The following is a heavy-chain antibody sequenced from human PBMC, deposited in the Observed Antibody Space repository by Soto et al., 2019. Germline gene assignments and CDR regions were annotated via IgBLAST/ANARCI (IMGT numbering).Heavy chain of an antibody. CDR1: GGSISSYY. CDR3: ARSHCSSTSCYRESYYYYMDV. J-gene: IGHJ6*03. D-gene: IGHD2-2*01. Sequence: SETLCLTCTVSGGSISSYYWSWIRQPPGKGLEWIGYIYYSGSTNYNPSLKSRVTISVDTSKNQFSLKLSSVTAADTAVYYCARSHCSSTSCYRESYYYYMDVWGKGTTVTVSS. V-gene: IGHV4-59*01. CDR2: IYYSGST.